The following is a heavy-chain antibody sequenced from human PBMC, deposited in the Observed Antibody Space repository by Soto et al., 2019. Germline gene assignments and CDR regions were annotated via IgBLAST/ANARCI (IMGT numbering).Heavy chain of an antibody. V-gene: IGHV1-18*01. Sequence: QIQLVQSGSEVKTPGASVKVSCKVSGYTFTSYGISWVRQAPGQGLEWVGWISPYKETRNYTESLQGRVTLTTDTSTSTAYMELKSLTSDDTAVYFCARIRRRTDTPEARLDFWGQGSLVTVSS. CDR2: ISPYKETR. J-gene: IGHJ4*02. CDR3: ARIRRRTDTPEARLDF. D-gene: IGHD3-3*02. CDR1: GYTFTSYG.